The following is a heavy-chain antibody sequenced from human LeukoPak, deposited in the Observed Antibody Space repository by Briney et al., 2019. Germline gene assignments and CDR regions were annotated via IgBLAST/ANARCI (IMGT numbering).Heavy chain of an antibody. J-gene: IGHJ4*02. Sequence: GGSLRLSCAASGFTFSRNAMNWVRQAPGKGLEWVSFISSSSNYMSYADSVKGRFTISRDNAKNSLYLQMNSLRAEDTAVYYCARALTGFIPGNWGQGTLVTVSS. D-gene: IGHD3-9*01. V-gene: IGHV3-21*03. CDR1: GFTFSRNA. CDR2: ISSSSNYM. CDR3: ARALTGFIPGN.